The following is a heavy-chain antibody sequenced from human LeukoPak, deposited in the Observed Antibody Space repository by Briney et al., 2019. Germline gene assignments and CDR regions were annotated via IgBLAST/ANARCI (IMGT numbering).Heavy chain of an antibody. Sequence: GESLKISCKGSGYSFTTYWIGWVRQMPGKGLEWMGIIYPGDSDTRYSPSFQGQVTISADKSISTAYLQWSSLKASDTAMYYCARQFTMIRGVMMLFDPWGQGTLVTVSS. V-gene: IGHV5-51*01. D-gene: IGHD3-10*01. CDR3: ARQFTMIRGVMMLFDP. CDR2: IYPGDSDT. J-gene: IGHJ5*02. CDR1: GYSFTTYW.